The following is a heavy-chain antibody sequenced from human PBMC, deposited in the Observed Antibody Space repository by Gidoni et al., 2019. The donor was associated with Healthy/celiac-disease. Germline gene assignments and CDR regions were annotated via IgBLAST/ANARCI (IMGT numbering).Heavy chain of an antibody. CDR2: INHSGST. J-gene: IGHJ5*02. D-gene: IGHD3-3*01. CDR1: GGSFSGYY. CDR3: ARLLYRGDLEWLLYGGWFDP. V-gene: IGHV4-34*01. Sequence: QVQLQQWGAGLLKPSETLSLTCAVYGGSFSGYYWSWIRQPPGKGLEWIGEINHSGSTNYNPSLKSRVTISVDTSKNQCSLKLSSVTAADTAVYYCARLLYRGDLEWLLYGGWFDPWGQGTLVTVSS.